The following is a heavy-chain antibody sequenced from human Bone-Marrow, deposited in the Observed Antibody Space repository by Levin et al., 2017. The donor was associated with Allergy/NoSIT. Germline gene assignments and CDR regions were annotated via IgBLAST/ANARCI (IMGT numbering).Heavy chain of an antibody. D-gene: IGHD2-2*01. J-gene: IGHJ3*02. CDR2: IYHSGRT. V-gene: IGHV4-38-2*02. Sequence: SQTLSLTCAVSGYSISSGYYWGWIRQSPGKGLEWIGSIYHSGRTYYNPSLKSRVTISVDTSKNQFSLKLSSVTAAETAVYYCARDYCSSTSCFQIDTFDSWGQGTMVTVSS. CDR1: GYSISSGYY. CDR3: ARDYCSSTSCFQIDTFDS.